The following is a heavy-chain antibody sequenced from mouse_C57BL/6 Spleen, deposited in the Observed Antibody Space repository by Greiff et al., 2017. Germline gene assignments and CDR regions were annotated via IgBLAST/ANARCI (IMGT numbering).Heavy chain of an antibody. J-gene: IGHJ1*03. CDR2: IYPGSGNT. CDR1: GYTFTDYY. D-gene: IGHD1-1*01. Sequence: QVQLKQSGAELVRPGASVKLSCKASGYTFTDYYINWVKQRPGQGLEWIARIYPGSGNTYYNEKFKGKATLTAEKSSSTAYMQLSSLTSADSAVYFCARWGVVDWYFDVWGTGTTVTVSS. CDR3: ARWGVVDWYFDV. V-gene: IGHV1-76*01.